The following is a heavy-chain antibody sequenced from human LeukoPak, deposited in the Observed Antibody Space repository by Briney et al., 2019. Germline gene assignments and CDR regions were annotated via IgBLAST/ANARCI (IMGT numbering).Heavy chain of an antibody. D-gene: IGHD3-16*01. Sequence: SVKVSCKASGGTFSSYGVSWVRQAPGQGLEWMGRIIPMLGITNYAQKFRGRVTITADKSTSTAYMELSSLRSEDTAVYFCARGFGSSTSYVSDFDFWGQGTLVTVSS. V-gene: IGHV1-69*04. CDR3: ARGFGSSTSYVSDFDF. CDR2: IIPMLGIT. J-gene: IGHJ4*02. CDR1: GGTFSSYG.